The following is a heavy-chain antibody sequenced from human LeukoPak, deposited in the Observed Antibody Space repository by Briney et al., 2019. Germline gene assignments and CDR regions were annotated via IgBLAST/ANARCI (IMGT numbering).Heavy chain of an antibody. Sequence: SETLSLTCAAYGGSFSGYYWSWIRQPPGKGLEWIGEINHSGSTNYNPSLKSRVTISVDTPKNQFSLKLSSVTAADTAVYYCARRADIVVVPAAQNGRNWFDPWGQGTLVTVSS. CDR1: GGSFSGYY. V-gene: IGHV4-34*01. CDR2: INHSGST. D-gene: IGHD2-2*01. CDR3: ARRADIVVVPAAQNGRNWFDP. J-gene: IGHJ5*02.